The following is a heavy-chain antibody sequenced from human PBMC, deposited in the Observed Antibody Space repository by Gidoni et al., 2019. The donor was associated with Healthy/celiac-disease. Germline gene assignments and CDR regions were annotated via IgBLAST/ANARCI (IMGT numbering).Heavy chain of an antibody. J-gene: IGHJ6*02. V-gene: IGHV3-30*18. D-gene: IGHD5-12*01. Sequence: QVQLVESGGGVVQPGRSLRLSCAASGFTFSSYVMHWVRQAPGKGLEWVAVISYDGSNKYYADSVKGRFTIYRDNSKNTLYLQMNSLRAEDTAVYYCAKDDGVAMTYYYYYYGMDVWGQGTTVTVSS. CDR3: AKDDGVAMTYYYYYYGMDV. CDR2: ISYDGSNK. CDR1: GFTFSSYV.